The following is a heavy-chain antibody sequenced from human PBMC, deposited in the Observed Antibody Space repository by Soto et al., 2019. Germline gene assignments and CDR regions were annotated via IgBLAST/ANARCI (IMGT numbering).Heavy chain of an antibody. V-gene: IGHV3-11*01. Sequence: QVRLVESGGDLVKPGESLRLSCVASGFTFIDYYMNWVRQAPGKGLEWISYISSTGKNIYYSDSVKGRFIVSRDNAKNSLFLQMNSLTADDTAVYYCGRPHGAGSYWGQGTRVTVSS. CDR1: GFTFIDYY. D-gene: IGHD4-17*01. CDR2: ISSTGKNI. CDR3: GRPHGAGSY. J-gene: IGHJ4*02.